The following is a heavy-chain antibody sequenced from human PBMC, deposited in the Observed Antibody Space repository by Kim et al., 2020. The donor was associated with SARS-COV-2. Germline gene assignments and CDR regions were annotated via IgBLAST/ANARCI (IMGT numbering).Heavy chain of an antibody. CDR2: VSASGDTT. CDR3: ARGLSSGPY. J-gene: IGHJ4*02. V-gene: IGHV3-23*01. CDR1: GFIFTSYN. D-gene: IGHD3-10*01. Sequence: GGSLRLSCAASGFIFTSYNINWVRQAPVKGLQWVSGVSASGDTTNYADSVRGRFTISRDISENTLYLQMNSLTAEDTAIYYCARGLSSGPYWGQGTLVTV.